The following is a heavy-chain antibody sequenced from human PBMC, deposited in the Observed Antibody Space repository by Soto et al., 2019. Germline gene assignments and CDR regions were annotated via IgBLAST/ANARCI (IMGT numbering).Heavy chain of an antibody. Sequence: QVQLVQSGAEVKKPGSSVKVSCKASGGTFSSYTISWVRQAPGQGLEWMGRIIPILGIANYAQKFQGRVTINAEKSTSTAYMELSSLRSEDTAVYYCARALSSNYFLYWGQGTLVTVSS. CDR1: GGTFSSYT. V-gene: IGHV1-69*02. CDR2: IIPILGIA. CDR3: ARALSSNYFLY. D-gene: IGHD6-13*01. J-gene: IGHJ4*02.